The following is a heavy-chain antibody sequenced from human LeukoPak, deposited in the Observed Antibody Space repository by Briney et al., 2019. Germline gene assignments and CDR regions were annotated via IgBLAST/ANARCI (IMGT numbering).Heavy chain of an antibody. D-gene: IGHD2-2*01. CDR2: INHSGGST. V-gene: IGHV1-46*01. J-gene: IGHJ2*01. Sequence: ASVKVSCKASGYTFTSYYMHWVRQAPGQGLEWMGIINHSGGSTSYAQKSQGRVTMTKGMSTSTVDMEMSSVRSEDTAVYYCARDIVVVPAADSQNDWYYDLWGRGTLVTVSS. CDR3: ARDIVVVPAADSQNDWYYDL. CDR1: GYTFTSYY.